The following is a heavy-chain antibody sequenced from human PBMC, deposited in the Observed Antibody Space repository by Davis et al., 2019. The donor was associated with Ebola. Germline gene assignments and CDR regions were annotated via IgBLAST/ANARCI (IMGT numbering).Heavy chain of an antibody. CDR3: ARESYYYGSGSSGYYGMDV. V-gene: IGHV3-30*03. CDR2: ISYDGSNT. CDR1: GFTFSSYG. D-gene: IGHD3-10*01. J-gene: IGHJ6*02. Sequence: GGSLRLSCAASGFTFSSYGMHWVRQAPGKGLEWVAVISYDGSNTYYADSVKGRFTISRDNAKNSLYLQMNSLRAEDTAVYYCARESYYYGSGSSGYYGMDVWGQGTTVTVSS.